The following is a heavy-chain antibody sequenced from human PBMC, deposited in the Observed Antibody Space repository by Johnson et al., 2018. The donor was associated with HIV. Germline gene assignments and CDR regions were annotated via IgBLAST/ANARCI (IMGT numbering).Heavy chain of an antibody. CDR2: IKQDGSEK. J-gene: IGHJ3*02. CDR1: GFTVSSNY. D-gene: IGHD2-8*01. V-gene: IGHV3-7*03. CDR3: ARALGLEVCAFDI. Sequence: VQLVESGGGLVKPGGSLRLSCAASGFTVSSNYMSWVRQAPGKGLEWVANIKQDGSEKYYVDSVKGRFTISRDNAKNSLYLQMNSLRAEDTAVYYCARALGLEVCAFDIWGQGTMVTVSS.